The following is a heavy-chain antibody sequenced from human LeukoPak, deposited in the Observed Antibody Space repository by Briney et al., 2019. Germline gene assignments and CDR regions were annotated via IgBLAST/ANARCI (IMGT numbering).Heavy chain of an antibody. CDR3: ARDLSGLLWFGELGEVFDY. CDR2: ISAYNGNT. Sequence: GASVKVSCKASGYTFTSYGISWVRQAPGQGLEWMGWISAYNGNTNYAQKLQGSVTMTTDTSTSTAYMELRSLRSDDTAVYYCARDLSGLLWFGELGEVFDYWGQGTLVTVSS. CDR1: GYTFTSYG. V-gene: IGHV1-18*04. J-gene: IGHJ4*02. D-gene: IGHD3-10*01.